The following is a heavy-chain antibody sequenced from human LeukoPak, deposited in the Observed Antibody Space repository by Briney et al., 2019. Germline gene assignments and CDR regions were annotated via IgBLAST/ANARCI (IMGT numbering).Heavy chain of an antibody. Sequence: GGSLRLSCAASGFTFNNAWMNWVRQAPGKGLEWVGRIKSKNVGGTTDYAAPVKGRFTISRDDSKNTVYLQVNSLKIEDTAVYYCTSHAAFDPWGQGTLVTVS. V-gene: IGHV3-15*01. CDR1: GFTFNNAW. CDR3: TSHAAFDP. J-gene: IGHJ5*02. CDR2: IKSKNVGGTT.